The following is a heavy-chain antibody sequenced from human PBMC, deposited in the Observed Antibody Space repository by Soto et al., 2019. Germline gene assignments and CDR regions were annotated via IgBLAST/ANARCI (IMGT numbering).Heavy chain of an antibody. V-gene: IGHV1-18*01. Sequence: QVPLVQSGAEVKKPGASVKVSCKTSGYTFSNYGISWVRQAPGQGLEWMGWISAYNGNTNYAQKFQGRVTMTTDTSTSTAYMELRSLRSDDTAMYYCARDRRGITIFGVVIKENDWFDPWGQGSLVTVSS. CDR2: ISAYNGNT. D-gene: IGHD3-3*01. CDR3: ARDRRGITIFGVVIKENDWFDP. CDR1: GYTFSNYG. J-gene: IGHJ5*02.